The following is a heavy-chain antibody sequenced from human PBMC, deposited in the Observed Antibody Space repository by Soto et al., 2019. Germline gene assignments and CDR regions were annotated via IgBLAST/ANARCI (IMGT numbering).Heavy chain of an antibody. CDR1: GGSISSFF. CDR2: IYYSGST. J-gene: IGHJ3*02. CDR3: ARDSPDQRNAFDI. V-gene: IGHV4-59*01. Sequence: PSETLSLTCTVSGGSISSFFWSWIRQPPGKGLEWIGYIYYSGSTNYSPSLKSRVTISGDTSKNHFSLKLSSVTAADTAVYYCARDSPDQRNAFDIWGQGTMVTVSS. D-gene: IGHD6-25*01.